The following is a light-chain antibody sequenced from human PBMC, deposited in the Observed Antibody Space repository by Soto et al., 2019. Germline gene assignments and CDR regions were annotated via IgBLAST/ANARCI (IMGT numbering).Light chain of an antibody. CDR3: SSYAGINNLV. J-gene: IGLJ1*01. Sequence: QSALTQPPSASGSLGQSVTISCTGTSSDIGGYNYVSWYQQHPGKAPKLMIYEVSKRPSGVPDRFSGSKSGNTASLTVSGLQAEDEADYYCSSYAGINNLVFATGTKLTVL. V-gene: IGLV2-8*01. CDR1: SSDIGGYNY. CDR2: EVS.